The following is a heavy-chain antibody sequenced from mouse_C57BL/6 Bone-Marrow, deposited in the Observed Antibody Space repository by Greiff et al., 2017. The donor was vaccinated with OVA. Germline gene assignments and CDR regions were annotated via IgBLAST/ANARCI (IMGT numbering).Heavy chain of an antibody. V-gene: IGHV14-1*01. CDR1: GFNIKDYY. CDR3: TRGDYGSEAWFAY. CDR2: IDPEDGDT. J-gene: IGHJ3*01. D-gene: IGHD1-1*01. Sequence: EVKLMESGAELVRPGASVKLSCTASGFNIKDYYMHWVKQRPEQGLEWIGRIDPEDGDTEYAPKFQGKATMTADTSSNTAYLQLSSLTSEDTAVYYCTRGDYGSEAWFAYWGQGTLVTVSA.